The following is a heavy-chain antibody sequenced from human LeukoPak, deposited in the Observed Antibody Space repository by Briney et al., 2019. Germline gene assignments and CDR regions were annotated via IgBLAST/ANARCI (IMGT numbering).Heavy chain of an antibody. CDR1: GFTFSSYA. D-gene: IGHD2-15*01. CDR3: ARGGIVVVVAAIGGFDY. V-gene: IGHV3-30*04. CDR2: ISYDGSNK. J-gene: IGHJ4*02. Sequence: GGSLRLSCAASGFTFSSYAMHWVRQAPGKGLEWVAVISYDGSNKYYADSVKGRFTISRDNSKNTLYLQMNSLRAEDTAVYYCARGGIVVVVAAIGGFDYWGQGTLVTVSS.